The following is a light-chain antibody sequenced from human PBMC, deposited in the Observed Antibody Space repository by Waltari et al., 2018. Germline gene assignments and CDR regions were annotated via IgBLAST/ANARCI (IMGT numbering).Light chain of an antibody. J-gene: IGLJ1*01. CDR2: EVS. V-gene: IGLV2-14*01. Sequence: QSALTQPASVSGSPGQSITISCTGTSSDVGGSTYVSWYQQHPGKAPKLMIYEVSNRPSGVSNRFSGSKSGSTASLTISGLQTEDEADYYCSSYTSSSTYVFGVGTKVTVL. CDR3: SSYTSSSTYV. CDR1: SSDVGGSTY.